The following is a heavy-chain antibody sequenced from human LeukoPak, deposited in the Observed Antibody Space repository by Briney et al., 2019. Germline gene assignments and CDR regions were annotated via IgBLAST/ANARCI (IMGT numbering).Heavy chain of an antibody. CDR2: IHWNGDQ. CDR1: GFSLTTSAVG. V-gene: IGHV2-5*01. J-gene: IGHJ6*02. Sequence: SGPTLVKPTQTLTLTCTFSGFSLTTSAVGEGWIRHPPGKALEWLVGIHWNGDQHYSPSLNTRLTITQDTSKNQVLLTMTNMDPVDTATYFCAHRRVAFGMDVWGQGATVTVSS. CDR3: AHRRVAFGMDV.